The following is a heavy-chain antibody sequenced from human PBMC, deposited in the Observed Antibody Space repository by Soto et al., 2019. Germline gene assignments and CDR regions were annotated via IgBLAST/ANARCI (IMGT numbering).Heavy chain of an antibody. D-gene: IGHD2-15*01. V-gene: IGHV4-39*07. CDR3: GRGKARPQAWYAFDI. J-gene: IGHJ3*02. CDR1: GGSISSCSYY. CDR2: FYYSRIN. Sequence: SETLSLTCTVSGGSISSCSYYWGWIRQPPGQGLEWNGSFYYSRINYYNPSLNSQVTISVDTSKSQFSLKLSSVPAADSAMYYCGRGKARPQAWYAFDIWGQGTMVTVSS.